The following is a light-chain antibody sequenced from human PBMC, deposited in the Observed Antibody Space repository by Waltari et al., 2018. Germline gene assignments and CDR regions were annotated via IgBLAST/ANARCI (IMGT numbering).Light chain of an antibody. J-gene: IGLJ3*02. CDR3: SSYAATHNLV. CDR1: SSDVGGSNF. Sequence: QSALTQPPSASGSPGQSVTIACTGTSSDVGGSNFFSWYQQYPGKAPKLIIYEISKRPSGFPDRFSGSKSGNTAALTVSGLQPEDEAEYFCSSYAATHNLVFGGGTKLTV. CDR2: EIS. V-gene: IGLV2-8*01.